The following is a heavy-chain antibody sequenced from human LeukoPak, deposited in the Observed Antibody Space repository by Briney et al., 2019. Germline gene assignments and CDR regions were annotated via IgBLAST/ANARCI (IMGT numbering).Heavy chain of an antibody. CDR1: GYTFTGYY. CDR2: INPNSGGT. D-gene: IGHD4-17*01. Sequence: ASVKVPCKASGYTFTGYYMHWVRQAPGQGLEWMGWINPNSGGTNYAQKFQGRVTMTRDTSISTAYMELSRLRSDDTAVYYCARYYGDYRDLDYWGQGTLVTVSS. CDR3: ARYYGDYRDLDY. V-gene: IGHV1-2*02. J-gene: IGHJ4*02.